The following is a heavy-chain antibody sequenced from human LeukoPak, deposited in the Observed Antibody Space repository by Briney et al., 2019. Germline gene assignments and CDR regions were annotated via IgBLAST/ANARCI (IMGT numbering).Heavy chain of an antibody. CDR3: TSRRDYYDSSGYDY. D-gene: IGHD3-22*01. Sequence: GGSLRLSCAASGFTFINAWMTWVRQAPGKGLEWVGRIKSTTDGGTTHYAVPVQGRFTISRDDSENTLYLQMNSLKTEDTAVYYCTSRRDYYDSSGYDYWGQGTLVTVAS. CDR1: GFTFINAW. V-gene: IGHV3-15*06. J-gene: IGHJ4*02. CDR2: IKSTTDGGTT.